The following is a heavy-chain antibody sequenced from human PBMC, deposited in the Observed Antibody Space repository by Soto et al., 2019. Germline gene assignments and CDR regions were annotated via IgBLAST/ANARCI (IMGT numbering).Heavy chain of an antibody. CDR1: GFTFSSYG. D-gene: IGHD5-12*01. Sequence: PGGSLRLSCAASGFTFSSYGMHWVRQAPGKGLEWVAVIWYDGSNKYYADSVKGRFTISRDNSKNTLYLQMNSLRAEDTAVYYCARDQGIVATIWSLNYYYYYGMDVWGQGTTVTVSS. CDR3: ARDQGIVATIWSLNYYYYYGMDV. CDR2: IWYDGSNK. V-gene: IGHV3-33*01. J-gene: IGHJ6*02.